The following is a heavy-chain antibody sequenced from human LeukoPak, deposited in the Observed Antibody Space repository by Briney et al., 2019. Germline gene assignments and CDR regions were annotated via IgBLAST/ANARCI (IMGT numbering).Heavy chain of an antibody. D-gene: IGHD2-2*02. CDR3: ARHPRGRLIVVVPAAIDY. CDR2: IDLSDSYT. Sequence: GEALEIYCRGSGYRFTNCLVSWVRPIAGKGLAWVGRIDLSDSYTNYRPPFQGHVTISADKPISTAYLQWSSLKASDTAMYYCARHPRGRLIVVVPAAIDYWGQGTLVTVPS. CDR1: GYRFTNCL. V-gene: IGHV5-10-1*01. J-gene: IGHJ4*02.